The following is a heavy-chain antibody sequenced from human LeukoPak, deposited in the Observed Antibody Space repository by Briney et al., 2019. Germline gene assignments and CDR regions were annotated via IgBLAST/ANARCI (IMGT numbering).Heavy chain of an antibody. CDR1: GGSISNYY. CDR3: ARHCSGGSCYSTYYYGMDV. J-gene: IGHJ6*02. Sequence: SETLSLTCTVFGGSISNYYWSWIRQPPGKGLEWIGYIYYSGSTNYNPSLKSRVTISVDTSKNQFSLKVSSVTAADTAVYYCARHCSGGSCYSTYYYGMDVWGQGTTVTVSS. CDR2: IYYSGST. D-gene: IGHD2-15*01. V-gene: IGHV4-59*08.